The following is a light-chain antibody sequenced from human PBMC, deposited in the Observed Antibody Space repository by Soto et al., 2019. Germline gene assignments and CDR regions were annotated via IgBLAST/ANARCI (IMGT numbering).Light chain of an antibody. CDR3: QQYGSSGT. Sequence: EIVLTQSPATLSLSPGERAALSCRASQRLSASDIAWYQQKPGQAPRLLIYGASNRATGIPDRFSGSGSGTDFTLTISRLEPEDFAVYYCQQYGSSGTFGQGTKVDIK. V-gene: IGKV3-20*01. CDR2: GAS. CDR1: QRLSASD. J-gene: IGKJ1*01.